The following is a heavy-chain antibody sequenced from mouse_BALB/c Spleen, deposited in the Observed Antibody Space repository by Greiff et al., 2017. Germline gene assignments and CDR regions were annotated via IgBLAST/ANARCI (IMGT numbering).Heavy chain of an antibody. CDR3: ARERGRDYYAMDY. D-gene: IGHD6-1*01. CDR1: GYSITSDYA. J-gene: IGHJ4*01. CDR2: ISYSGST. V-gene: IGHV3-2*02. Sequence: EVKLMESGPGLVKPSQSLSLTCTVTGYSITSDYAWNWLRQFPGNKLEWMGYISYSGSTSYNPSLKSRISITRDTSKNQFFLQLNSVTTEDTATYYCARERGRDYYAMDYWGQGTSVTVSS.